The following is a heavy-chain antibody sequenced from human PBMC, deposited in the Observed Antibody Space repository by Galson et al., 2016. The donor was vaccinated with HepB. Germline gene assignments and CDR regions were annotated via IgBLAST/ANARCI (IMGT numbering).Heavy chain of an antibody. J-gene: IGHJ6*04. V-gene: IGHV3-7*03. CDR3: AGMRDV. CDR1: GFTFSRYW. CDR2: IKGDGSEK. Sequence: SLRLSCAASGFTFSRYWMSWVRQAPGKGLEWVANIKGDGSEKYYVDSVRGRFTISRDNVKNSLYLKMNSLRAEDTALYYCAGMRDVWGKGTMVTVSS.